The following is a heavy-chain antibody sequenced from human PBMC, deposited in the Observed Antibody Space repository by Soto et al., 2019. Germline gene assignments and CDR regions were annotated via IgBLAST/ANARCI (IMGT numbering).Heavy chain of an antibody. D-gene: IGHD2-15*01. Sequence: ASVKVSFKASGYTFTSYGSGGVRQAPGQGLEWMGWISAYNGNTNYAQKLQGRVTMTTDTSTSRAYMELRSLRSDDTAVYYCARDGGSSSDYWGQGTLVTVSS. CDR2: ISAYNGNT. V-gene: IGHV1-18*01. CDR3: ARDGGSSSDY. CDR1: GYTFTSYG. J-gene: IGHJ4*02.